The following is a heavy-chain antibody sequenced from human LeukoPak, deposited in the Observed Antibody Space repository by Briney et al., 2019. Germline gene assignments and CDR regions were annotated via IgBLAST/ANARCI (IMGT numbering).Heavy chain of an antibody. J-gene: IGHJ4*02. CDR3: ARDNDISGWYSPFDY. Sequence: VSVKVSCKASGYTFTSYGISWVRQAPGQGLEWMGWISAYNGNTNYAQKLQGRVTMTTDTSTSTAYMELRSLRSDDTAVYYCARDNDISGWYSPFDYWGQGTLVTVSS. V-gene: IGHV1-18*01. CDR1: GYTFTSYG. D-gene: IGHD6-19*01. CDR2: ISAYNGNT.